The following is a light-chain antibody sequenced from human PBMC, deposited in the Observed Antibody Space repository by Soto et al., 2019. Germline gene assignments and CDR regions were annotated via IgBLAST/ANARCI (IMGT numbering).Light chain of an antibody. CDR1: QSVGSTN. V-gene: IGKV3D-20*01. CDR2: DAS. Sequence: PGERATLSCGASQSVGSTNLAWYQQKPGLAPRLLIYDASTRATGIPDRFSGSGSGTDFTLTISRLEPEDFAVYHCQQYDTSPFTFGPGTKVDIK. J-gene: IGKJ3*01. CDR3: QQYDTSPFT.